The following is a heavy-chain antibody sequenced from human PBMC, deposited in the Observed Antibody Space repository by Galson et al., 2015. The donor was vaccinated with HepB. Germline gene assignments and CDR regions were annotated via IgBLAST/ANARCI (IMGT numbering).Heavy chain of an antibody. D-gene: IGHD2-21*02. V-gene: IGHV3-30*03. J-gene: IGHJ3*02. CDR2: ISYDGSNK. CDR1: GFTFSSYG. CDR3: ASAVVVTAHDAFDI. Sequence: SLRLSCAASGFTFSSYGMHWVRQAPGKGLEWVAVISYDGSNKYYADSVKGRFTISRGNSKNTLYLQMNSLRAEDTAVYYCASAVVVTAHDAFDIWGQGTMVTVSS.